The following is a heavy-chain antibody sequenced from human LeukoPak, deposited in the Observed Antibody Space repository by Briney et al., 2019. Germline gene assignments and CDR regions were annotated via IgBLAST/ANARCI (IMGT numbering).Heavy chain of an antibody. V-gene: IGHV4-59*01. CDR2: IYYSGST. CDR1: GGSISSYY. CDR3: ARGRRSRTTAVTQDY. D-gene: IGHD4-23*01. J-gene: IGHJ4*02. Sequence: RPSETLSLTCTVSGGSISSYYWSWIRQPPGKGLEWIGYIYYSGSTNYNPSLKSRVTISVDTSKNQFSLKLSSVTAADTAVYYCARGRRSRTTAVTQDYWGQGTLVTVSS.